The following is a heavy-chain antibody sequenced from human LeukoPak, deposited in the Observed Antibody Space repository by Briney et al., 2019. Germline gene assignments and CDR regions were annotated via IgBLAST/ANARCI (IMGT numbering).Heavy chain of an antibody. D-gene: IGHD1-14*01. J-gene: IGHJ4*02. CDR3: ARGVGTID. CDR1: GFTFSSYS. CDR2: VSSSSSTI. Sequence: GGSLRLSRAASGFTFSSYSMNWVRQAPGKGLEWVSYVSSSSSTIYYADSVKGRFTISRDNSKNTLYLQMNSLRAEDTAVYYCARGVGTIDWGQGTLVTVSS. V-gene: IGHV3-48*01.